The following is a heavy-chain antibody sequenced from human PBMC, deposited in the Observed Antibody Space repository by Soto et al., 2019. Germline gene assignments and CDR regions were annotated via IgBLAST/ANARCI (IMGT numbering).Heavy chain of an antibody. CDR3: ARDGSPGQLLFHYYVMDV. CDR2: INPNSGGT. CDR1: GYTFTGYY. D-gene: IGHD2-2*01. Sequence: ASVKVSCKASGYTFTGYYMHWVRQAPGQGLEWMGWINPNSGGTNYAQKFQGWVTMTRDTSISTAYMELSRLRSDDTAVYYCARDGSPGQLLFHYYVMDVWGQGTKVTVSS. J-gene: IGHJ6*02. V-gene: IGHV1-2*04.